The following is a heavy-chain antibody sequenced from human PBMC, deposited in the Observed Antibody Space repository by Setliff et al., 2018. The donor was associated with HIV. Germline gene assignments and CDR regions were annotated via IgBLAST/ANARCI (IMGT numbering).Heavy chain of an antibody. Sequence: PGESLKISCKGSQYTFTTYWIGWVRQVPGRGLEWVSAIGIAGDTYYPGSVKGRFTISRENAKNSLYLQMNSLRAGDTAVYFCARRNGDYYFDYWGQGTLVTVSS. V-gene: IGHV3-13*01. CDR1: QYTFTTYW. D-gene: IGHD4-17*01. CDR2: IGIAGDT. CDR3: ARRNGDYYFDY. J-gene: IGHJ4*02.